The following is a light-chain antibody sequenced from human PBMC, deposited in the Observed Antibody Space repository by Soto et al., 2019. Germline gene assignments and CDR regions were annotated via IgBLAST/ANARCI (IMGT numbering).Light chain of an antibody. J-gene: IGLJ3*02. CDR1: ISNIGTNT. V-gene: IGLV1-44*01. Sequence: QSVLTQAPSASETPGQRVTISCSGSISNIGTNTVNWHQQFPGTAPKVLIYDNSRRPSGVPDRFSGSKSGTSASLTISGLPSEDEADYYCAAWDDSLNAVVFGGGTKLTVL. CDR2: DNS. CDR3: AAWDDSLNAVV.